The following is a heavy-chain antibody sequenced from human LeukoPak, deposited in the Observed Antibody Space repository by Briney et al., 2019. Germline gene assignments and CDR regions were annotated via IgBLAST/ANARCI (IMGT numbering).Heavy chain of an antibody. V-gene: IGHV1-69*13. CDR3: ARAALRYFDWFPLDY. D-gene: IGHD3-9*01. CDR2: IIPIFGTA. J-gene: IGHJ4*02. Sequence: ASVKVSCKASGGTFSSYAISWVRQAPGQGLEWMGGIIPIFGTANYAQKFQGRVTITADESTSTAYMELSSLRSEDTAVYYYARAALRYFDWFPLDYWGQGTLVTVSS. CDR1: GGTFSSYA.